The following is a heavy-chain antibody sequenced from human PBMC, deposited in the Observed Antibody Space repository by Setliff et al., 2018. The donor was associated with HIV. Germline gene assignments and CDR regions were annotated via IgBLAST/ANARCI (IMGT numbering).Heavy chain of an antibody. CDR3: ARGKGGIDGPVEFDN. CDR2: ISQSGTT. Sequence: PETLSLTCVVSGGSFSGYSWSWIRQSPGKGLEWIGEISQSGTTHYNPSLKRRVTISEDTSKSQLSMKLTSVAAADTAIYYCARGKGGIDGPVEFDNWGQGTPVTVS. J-gene: IGHJ4*02. V-gene: IGHV4-34*01. D-gene: IGHD1-1*01. CDR1: GGSFSGYS.